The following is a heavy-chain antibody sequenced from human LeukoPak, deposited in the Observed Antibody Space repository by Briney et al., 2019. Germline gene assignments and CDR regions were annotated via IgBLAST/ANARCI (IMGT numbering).Heavy chain of an antibody. CDR1: GYTFTTYY. CDR2: INPSGGST. V-gene: IGHV1-46*01. Sequence: ASVKVSCKASGYTFTTYYIHWVRQAPGQGLEWMGIINPSGGSTSYAQKFQGRVTMTRDMSTTTVYMELNSLRSEDTAVYYCAKGIAVAEDAFDIWGQGTMVTVSS. D-gene: IGHD6-19*01. J-gene: IGHJ3*02. CDR3: AKGIAVAEDAFDI.